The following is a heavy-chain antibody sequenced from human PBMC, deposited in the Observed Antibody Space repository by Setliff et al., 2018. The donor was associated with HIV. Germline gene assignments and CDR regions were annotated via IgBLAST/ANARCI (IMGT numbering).Heavy chain of an antibody. CDR1: GGSISGHY. V-gene: IGHV4-4*09. J-gene: IGHJ5*02. D-gene: IGHD3-10*01. CDR2: IYSSGST. CDR3: ARHSGVASLNWFDP. Sequence: SETLSLTCTVSGGSISGHYWSWIRQPPGRGLEWIGYIYSSGSTNFNPPLQSRVTISVDKSKNQFSLKLSSVTAADTAVYYCARHSGVASLNWFDPWGQGTLVTVS.